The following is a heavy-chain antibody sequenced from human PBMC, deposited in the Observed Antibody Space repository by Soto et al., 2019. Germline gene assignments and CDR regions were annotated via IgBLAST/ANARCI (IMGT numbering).Heavy chain of an antibody. J-gene: IGHJ4*02. Sequence: SETLSLTCTVSDGSISSYYWSWIRQPPGKGLEWIGYIYYSGSTNYNPSLKSRVTISVDTSKNQFSLKLSSVTAADTAVYYCARYHVDGYPKDYFDYWGQGTLVTVSS. D-gene: IGHD5-12*01. CDR3: ARYHVDGYPKDYFDY. CDR1: DGSISSYY. V-gene: IGHV4-59*01. CDR2: IYYSGST.